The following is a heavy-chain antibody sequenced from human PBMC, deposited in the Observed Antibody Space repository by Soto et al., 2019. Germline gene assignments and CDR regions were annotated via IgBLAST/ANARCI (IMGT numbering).Heavy chain of an antibody. CDR3: ARAEYSWGFDYYYGMDV. CDR2: IWYDGSNK. J-gene: IGHJ6*02. D-gene: IGHD1-1*01. Sequence: QVQLVESGGGVVQPGRSLRLSCAASGFTFSSYGMHWDRQAPGKGLEWVAVIWYDGSNKYYADAVKGRFTISRDNSKNTLYLQMNSLRAEDTAVYYCARAEYSWGFDYYYGMDVWGQGTTVTVSS. V-gene: IGHV3-33*01. CDR1: GFTFSSYG.